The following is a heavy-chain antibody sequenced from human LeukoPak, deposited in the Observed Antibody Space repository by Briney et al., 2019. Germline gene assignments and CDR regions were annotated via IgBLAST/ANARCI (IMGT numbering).Heavy chain of an antibody. D-gene: IGHD6-13*01. CDR1: GGSISSSSYY. J-gene: IGHJ4*02. Sequence: SETLSLTCTVSGGSISSSSYYWGWIRQPPGKGLEWIGSIYYSGSTYYNPSLKSRVTISVDTSKNQFSLKLSSVTAADTAVYYCTGRLPLTYSSSWYRDYWGQGTLVTVSS. CDR2: IYYSGST. CDR3: TGRLPLTYSSSWYRDY. V-gene: IGHV4-39*01.